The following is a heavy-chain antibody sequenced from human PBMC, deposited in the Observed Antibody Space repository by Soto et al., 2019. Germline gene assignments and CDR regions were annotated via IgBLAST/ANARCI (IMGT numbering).Heavy chain of an antibody. Sequence: SVKVSCKASGGTFSSYAISWVRQAPGQGLEWMGGIIPIFGTANYAQKFQGRVTITADESTSTAYMELSSLRSEDTAVYYCARAHDILTGYYPPGYYYGMDVWGQGTTVTVSS. D-gene: IGHD3-9*01. CDR2: IIPIFGTA. V-gene: IGHV1-69*13. J-gene: IGHJ6*02. CDR3: ARAHDILTGYYPPGYYYGMDV. CDR1: GGTFSSYA.